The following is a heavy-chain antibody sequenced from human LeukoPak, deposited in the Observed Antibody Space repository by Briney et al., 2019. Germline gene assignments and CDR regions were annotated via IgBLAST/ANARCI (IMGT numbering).Heavy chain of an antibody. V-gene: IGHV4-59*08. Sequence: PSETLSLTCTVSGGSISRYYWSWIRQSPRKGLEWIGYIYYSGSTNYNPSLKSRVTISLGTSKNHFFLKMSSVTAADTAVYYCARGYGYTVNFDYWGQGTLVTVSS. CDR3: ARGYGYTVNFDY. J-gene: IGHJ4*02. D-gene: IGHD6-13*01. CDR2: IYYSGST. CDR1: GGSISRYY.